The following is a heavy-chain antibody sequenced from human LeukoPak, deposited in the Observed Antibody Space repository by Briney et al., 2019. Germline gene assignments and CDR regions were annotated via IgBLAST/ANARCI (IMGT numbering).Heavy chain of an antibody. Sequence: GGSLRLSCAASGFTFSSYAMHWVRQAPGKGLEWVAVISYDGSNKNYADSVKGRFTISGDNSKNTLYLQVNSLRAEDTSVYYCARSPGILGTNYFDYWGQGTLVTVSS. J-gene: IGHJ4*02. D-gene: IGHD1-26*01. CDR3: ARSPGILGTNYFDY. V-gene: IGHV3-30*04. CDR2: ISYDGSNK. CDR1: GFTFSSYA.